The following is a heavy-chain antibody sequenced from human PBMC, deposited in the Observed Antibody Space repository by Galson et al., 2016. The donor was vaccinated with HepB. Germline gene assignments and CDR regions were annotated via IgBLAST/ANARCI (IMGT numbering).Heavy chain of an antibody. Sequence: PALVKPTQTLTLTCTFSGFSLNTGGMSVIWIRQPPGKALEWLARIDWDDDKYYNTSLETRLTISKDTSKNQVVLTMTDMDPVDTATYYCTRIQVEVGATTRPFDYWGQGTLVTVSS. D-gene: IGHD1-26*01. J-gene: IGHJ4*02. V-gene: IGHV2-70*11. CDR3: TRIQVEVGATTRPFDY. CDR1: GFSLNTGGMS. CDR2: IDWDDDK.